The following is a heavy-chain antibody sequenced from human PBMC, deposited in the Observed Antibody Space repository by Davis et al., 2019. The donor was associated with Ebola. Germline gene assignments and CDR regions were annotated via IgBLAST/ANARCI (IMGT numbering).Heavy chain of an antibody. D-gene: IGHD6-19*01. V-gene: IGHV4-34*01. Sequence: MPSETLSLTCAVYGGSFSGYYWSWIRQPPGKGLEWIGEINHSGSTNYNPSLKSRVTISVDTSKNQFSLKLSSVTAADTAVYYCARRRRHSSGWYGWFDPWGQGTLVTVSS. CDR3: ARRRRHSSGWYGWFDP. J-gene: IGHJ5*02. CDR1: GGSFSGYY. CDR2: INHSGST.